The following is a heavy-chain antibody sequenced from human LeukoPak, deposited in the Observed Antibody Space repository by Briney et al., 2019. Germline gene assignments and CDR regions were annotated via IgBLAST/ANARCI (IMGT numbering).Heavy chain of an antibody. Sequence: ASVKVSCKASGGTFSSYAISWVRQAPGQGLEWMGWISAYNGNANYAQKLQGRVTMTTDTSTSTAYMELRSLRSDDTAVYYCARGAMKRLPDYWGQGTLVTVSS. CDR3: ARGAMKRLPDY. V-gene: IGHV1-18*01. CDR1: GGTFSSYA. J-gene: IGHJ4*02. D-gene: IGHD3-16*01. CDR2: ISAYNGNA.